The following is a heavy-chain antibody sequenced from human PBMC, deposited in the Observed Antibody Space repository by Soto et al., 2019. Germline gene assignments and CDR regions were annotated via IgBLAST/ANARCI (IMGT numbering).Heavy chain of an antibody. CDR1: GGSFTDYY. Sequence: SETLSLTCAVYGGSFTDYYWTWIRQPPGKGLEWIGEISHSGATNYNPSLKSRVTISEDTSKNQVSLKVTSVTAADTAVFYCARGNHYYGMDVRRQRTTVPASS. J-gene: IGHJ6*02. CDR2: ISHSGAT. V-gene: IGHV4-34*01. CDR3: ARGNHYYGMDV.